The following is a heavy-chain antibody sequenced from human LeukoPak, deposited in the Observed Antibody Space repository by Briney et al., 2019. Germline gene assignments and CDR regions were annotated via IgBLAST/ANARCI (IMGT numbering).Heavy chain of an antibody. V-gene: IGHV3-23*01. J-gene: IGHJ5*02. Sequence: GGSLRLSCAASGFTFNNYAMSWVRQAPGKGLEWVSGISGSGGTTYYADSVKGRFTISRDNSKDTLYLQMNSLRAEDTAVYYCAKPPGVGATTSRWFYPWGQGTLVTVSS. D-gene: IGHD1-26*01. CDR3: AKPPGVGATTSRWFYP. CDR1: GFTFNNYA. CDR2: ISGSGGTT.